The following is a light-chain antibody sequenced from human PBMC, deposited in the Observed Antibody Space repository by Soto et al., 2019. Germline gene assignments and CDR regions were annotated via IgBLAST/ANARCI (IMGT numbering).Light chain of an antibody. CDR3: QTWGTGIVV. CDR1: SGQSSDA. J-gene: IGLJ2*01. V-gene: IGLV4-69*01. Sequence: QLVLTQSPSASASLGASVKLTCTLSSGQSSDAIAWHQQQPEKGPRFLMNLNSDGSHTKGDGIPDRFSGSSSGAERYLTISSLQSEDEADYYCQTWGTGIVVFGGGTKLTVL. CDR2: LNSDGSH.